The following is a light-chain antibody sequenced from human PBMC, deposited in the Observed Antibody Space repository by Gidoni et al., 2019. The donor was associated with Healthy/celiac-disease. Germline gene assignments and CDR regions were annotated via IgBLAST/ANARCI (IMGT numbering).Light chain of an antibody. J-gene: IGKJ5*01. CDR2: DAS. Sequence: EIVLTQSPATLSLSPGERANLSCRASQSVSSYLALYQQKPGQAPRHLIYDASNRATGIPARFSGSGSGTDFTLTISSLEPEDFAVYYCQQRSNWPPITFGQGTRLEIK. CDR3: QQRSNWPPIT. CDR1: QSVSSY. V-gene: IGKV3-11*01.